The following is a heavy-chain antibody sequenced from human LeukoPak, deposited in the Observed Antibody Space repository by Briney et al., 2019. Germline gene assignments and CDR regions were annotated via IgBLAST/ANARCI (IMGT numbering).Heavy chain of an antibody. CDR2: ITDSGTGT. J-gene: IGHJ4*02. CDR1: GFTFSSYA. CDR3: ATPDSSGYPSRYYFDY. V-gene: IGHV3-23*01. D-gene: IGHD3-22*01. Sequence: GGSLRLSCAASGFTFSSYALSWVRQAPGKGLEWVSGITDSGTGTYYADSVKGRFTISRDNSKNTVYLQMSSLRAEDTAVYYCATPDSSGYPSRYYFDYWGQGTLVTVSS.